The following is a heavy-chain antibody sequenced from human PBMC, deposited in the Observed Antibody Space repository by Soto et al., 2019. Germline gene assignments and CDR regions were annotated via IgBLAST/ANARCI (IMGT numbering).Heavy chain of an antibody. Sequence: SETLSLTCTVSGDSVSSGGNYWSWIRQPPGEGLEWIAYSHYSGSVNYNPSLKSLVTISVDTSKNQVSLRLNSVTAADTAFYYGARGGGSCGSTSCHTYYFDYWGQGPLVTVSS. V-gene: IGHV4-61*08. D-gene: IGHD2-2*02. CDR3: ARGGGSCGSTSCHTYYFDY. CDR2: SHYSGSV. CDR1: GDSVSSGGNY. J-gene: IGHJ4*02.